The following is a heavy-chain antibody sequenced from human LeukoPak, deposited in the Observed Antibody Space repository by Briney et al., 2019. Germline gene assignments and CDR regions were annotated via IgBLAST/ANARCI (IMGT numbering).Heavy chain of an antibody. CDR2: IKSKTDGGTA. CDR3: SRLNSVAGIDF. J-gene: IGHJ4*02. CDR1: GFTFSSAW. Sequence: GGSLRLSCAASGFTFSSAWLSWVRQAPGKGLEWVSHIKSKTDGGTADYAAPVKGRFTISRDDSRNTLYLQINSLRTEDTAVYYCSRLNSVAGIDFWGQGTLVTVSS. V-gene: IGHV3-15*01. D-gene: IGHD6-19*01.